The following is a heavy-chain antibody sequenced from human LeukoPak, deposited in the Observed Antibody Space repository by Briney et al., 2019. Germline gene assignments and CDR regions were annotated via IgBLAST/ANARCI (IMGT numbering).Heavy chain of an antibody. CDR2: ISGSGGST. J-gene: IGHJ4*02. Sequence: GGSLRLSCAASGFTFSSYAMSWVRQAPGKGLEWVSAISGSGGSTYYADSVKGRFTISRDNSKDTLYLQMNSLRAEDTAVYYCAKDFSHSYSSSWFDYWGQGTLVTVSS. CDR3: AKDFSHSYSSSWFDY. CDR1: GFTFSSYA. D-gene: IGHD6-13*01. V-gene: IGHV3-23*01.